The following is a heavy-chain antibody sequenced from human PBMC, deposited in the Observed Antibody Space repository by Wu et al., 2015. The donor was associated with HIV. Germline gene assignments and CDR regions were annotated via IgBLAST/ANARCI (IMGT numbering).Heavy chain of an antibody. CDR2: MNPENGNS. CDR1: GYTFGVVD. CDR3: ARELVGGLLWAGVAFDI. Sequence: QVQLVQSGAEVKKPGSSVKVSCKTSGYTFGVVDINWVRQAPGQGLEWMGWMNPENGNSGSVQKFQDRLTISGNASIRTVYMELTSLTSEDTAVYYCARELVGGLLWAGVAFDIWGQGTMVTVSS. V-gene: IGHV1-8*02. J-gene: IGHJ3*02. D-gene: IGHD3-10*01.